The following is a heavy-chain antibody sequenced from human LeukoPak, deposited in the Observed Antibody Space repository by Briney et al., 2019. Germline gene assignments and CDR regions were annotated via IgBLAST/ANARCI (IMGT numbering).Heavy chain of an antibody. Sequence: PGGSLRLSCAASGFTFTNYAMHWVRQAPGKGLEWVAVVSYDGINKYYPDSVKVRFTISRDNSKNTLYLQMNSLRADDTAVYYCAKDPDSRGLKPKYCFDYWGQGTLVTVSS. V-gene: IGHV3-30*18. D-gene: IGHD3-22*01. CDR3: AKDPDSRGLKPKYCFDY. CDR2: VSYDGINK. J-gene: IGHJ4*02. CDR1: GFTFTNYA.